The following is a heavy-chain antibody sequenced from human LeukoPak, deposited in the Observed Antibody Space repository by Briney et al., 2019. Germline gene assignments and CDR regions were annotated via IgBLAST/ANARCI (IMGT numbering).Heavy chain of an antibody. V-gene: IGHV3-74*01. D-gene: IGHD6-19*01. J-gene: IGHJ4*02. CDR3: ATNTGWYV. CDR2: INPDGSST. CDR1: GFTFSNYW. Sequence: PGGSLRLSCAASGFTFSNYWMHWVRHAPGKGLVWVSRINPDGSSTNYADSVKGRFTISRDNAKNTLSLEMSSLRAEDTAVYYCATNTGWYVWGQGTLVTVSS.